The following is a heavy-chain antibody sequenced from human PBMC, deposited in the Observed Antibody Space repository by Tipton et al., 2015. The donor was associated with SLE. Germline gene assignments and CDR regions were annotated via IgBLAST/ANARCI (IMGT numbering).Heavy chain of an antibody. D-gene: IGHD3-16*01. Sequence: TLSLTCTVSGGSISSSSYYWGWIRQPPGKGLEWIGSIYYSGSTYYNPSLKSRVTTSVDTSKNQFSLKLSSVTAADTAVYYCARLGEWVVGMDVWGQGTTVTVSS. V-gene: IGHV4-39*07. CDR2: IYYSGST. CDR1: GGSISSSSYY. J-gene: IGHJ6*02. CDR3: ARLGEWVVGMDV.